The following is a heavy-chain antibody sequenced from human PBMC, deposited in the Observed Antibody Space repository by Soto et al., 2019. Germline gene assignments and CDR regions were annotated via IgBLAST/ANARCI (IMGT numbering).Heavy chain of an antibody. Sequence: QVQLQQWGAGLLKPSETLSLTCAVYGGSFSGYYWSWIRQPPGKGLEWIGEINHSGSTNYNPSLKSRVTISVDTSKNQFSLKLSSVTAADTAVYYCARGGCSGGSCYRKIKLYYMDVWGKGTTVTVSS. V-gene: IGHV4-34*01. CDR3: ARGGCSGGSCYRKIKLYYMDV. D-gene: IGHD2-15*01. J-gene: IGHJ6*03. CDR2: INHSGST. CDR1: GGSFSGYY.